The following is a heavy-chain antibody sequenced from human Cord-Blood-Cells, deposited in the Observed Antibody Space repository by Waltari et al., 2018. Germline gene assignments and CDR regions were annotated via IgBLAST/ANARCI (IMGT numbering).Heavy chain of an antibody. CDR1: GFSLSTSGMC. CDR2: IDWDDDK. V-gene: IGHV2-70*01. D-gene: IGHD4-17*01. CDR3: ARNYGGNSYFDY. Sequence: QVTLRESGPALVKPTQTLTLTCPFSGFSLSTSGMCVSWIRPPPGKALEWLALIDWDDDKYYSTSLKTRLTISKDTSKNQVVLTMTNMDPVDTATYYCARNYGGNSYFDYWGQGTLVTVSS. J-gene: IGHJ4*02.